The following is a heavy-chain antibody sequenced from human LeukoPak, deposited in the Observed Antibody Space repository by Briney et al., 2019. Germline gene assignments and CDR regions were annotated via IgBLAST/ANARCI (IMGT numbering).Heavy chain of an antibody. CDR2: IKSDGSP. Sequence: QPGGSLRLSCAASGFTFSTYWMHWVRQAPGKGLVWVSRIKSDGSPNYADSVKGRFTISRDNAKNTVSLQMNSLRPEDTGVYYCARAPSEIGGYYPEYFRHWGQGTLVTVSS. V-gene: IGHV3-74*01. CDR3: ARAPSEIGGYYPEYFRH. J-gene: IGHJ1*01. D-gene: IGHD3-22*01. CDR1: GFTFSTYW.